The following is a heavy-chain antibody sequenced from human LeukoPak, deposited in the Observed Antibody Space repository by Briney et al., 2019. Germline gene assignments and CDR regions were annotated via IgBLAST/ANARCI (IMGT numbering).Heavy chain of an antibody. CDR1: GYSISSGYY. J-gene: IGHJ5*02. CDR2: IYHSGSA. Sequence: SETLSLTCTVSGYSISSGYYWGWIRQPPGQGLEWIGSIYHSGSAYYNPSLKSRVTISVDTSKNQFSLKLSSVTAADTAVYYCARQYNWNGFDPWGQGTLVTVSS. D-gene: IGHD1-1*01. V-gene: IGHV4-38-2*02. CDR3: ARQYNWNGFDP.